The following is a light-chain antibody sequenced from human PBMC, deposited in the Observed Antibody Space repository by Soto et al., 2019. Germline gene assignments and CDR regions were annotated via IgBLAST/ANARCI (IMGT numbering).Light chain of an antibody. CDR2: QDS. V-gene: IGLV3-1*01. Sequence: SYELTQPPSVSVSPGQTASITCSGAKLGDKYACWYQQKPGQSPVLVIYQDSKRPSGIPERFSGSNSGNTATLTISGTQAMDEADDYCQAWDSSTGVFGTGTKLAVL. J-gene: IGLJ1*01. CDR3: QAWDSSTGV. CDR1: KLGDKY.